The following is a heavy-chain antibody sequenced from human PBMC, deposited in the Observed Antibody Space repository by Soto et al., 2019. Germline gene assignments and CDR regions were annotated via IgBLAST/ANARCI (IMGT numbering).Heavy chain of an antibody. J-gene: IGHJ4*02. Sequence: PSETLSLTCAVSGGSISSGGYSWSWIRQPPGKGLEWIGYIYYSGSTYYNPSLKSRVTISVDTSKNQFSLKLSSVTAADTAVYYCARATVTIDYWGQGTLVTVSS. CDR1: GGSISSGGYS. CDR2: IYYSGST. CDR3: ARATVTIDY. D-gene: IGHD4-17*01. V-gene: IGHV4-30-2*03.